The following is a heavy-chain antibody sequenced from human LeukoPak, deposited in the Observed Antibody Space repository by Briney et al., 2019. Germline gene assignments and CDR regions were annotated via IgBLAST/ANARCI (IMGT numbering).Heavy chain of an antibody. J-gene: IGHJ3*02. D-gene: IGHD1-1*01. CDR2: INTGGSSV. CDR3: ARDRPLTTLIKAFDI. V-gene: IGHV3-48*04. CDR1: GFTFSSYW. Sequence: GGSLRLSCAASGFTFSSYWMGWVRQAPGKGLEWVSYINTGGSSVYYADSVKGRFTISRDNAQNSLYLQMNSLRAEDTAVYYCARDRPLTTLIKAFDIWGQGTMVTVSS.